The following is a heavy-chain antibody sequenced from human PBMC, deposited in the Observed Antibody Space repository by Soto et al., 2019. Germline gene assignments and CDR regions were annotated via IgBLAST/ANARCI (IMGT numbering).Heavy chain of an antibody. V-gene: IGHV4-30-4*01. J-gene: IGHJ6*02. Sequence: PSETLSLTCTVSGGSISSGDYYWSWIRQPPGKGLEWIGYIYYSGSTYYNPSLKSRVTISVDTSKNQFSLKLSSVTAADTAVYYCARVPHLSSIFGVVIIPYGMDVWGQGTTVTSP. CDR2: IYYSGST. CDR3: ARVPHLSSIFGVVIIPYGMDV. CDR1: GGSISSGDYY. D-gene: IGHD3-3*01.